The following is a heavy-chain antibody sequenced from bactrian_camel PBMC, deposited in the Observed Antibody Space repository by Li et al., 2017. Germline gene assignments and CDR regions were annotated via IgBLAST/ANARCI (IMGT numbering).Heavy chain of an antibody. V-gene: IGHV3S1*01. CDR3: TADRPSFGLLCGIWSARYNY. J-gene: IGHJ4*01. D-gene: IGHD1*01. CDR2: IYPLTGAT. CDR1: GYTYQLNC. Sequence: VQLVESGGGSVQDGGSLRLSCTALGYTYQLNCMGFYRQAPGKGREGVATIYPLTGATAYADSVKGRFTISQDNAKNTLYLQMNSLKPEDTAVYYCTADRPSFGLLCGIWSARYNYWGQGTQVTVS.